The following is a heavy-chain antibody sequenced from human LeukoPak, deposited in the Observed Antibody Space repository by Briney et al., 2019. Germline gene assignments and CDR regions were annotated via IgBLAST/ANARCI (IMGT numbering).Heavy chain of an antibody. V-gene: IGHV3-21*01. CDR2: ISSGSDYI. D-gene: IGHD7-27*01. CDR1: GFTFSSYT. J-gene: IGHJ5*02. CDR3: ARAPGNWFDP. Sequence: GSLRLSCAASGFTFSSYTMNWVRQAPGKGLEWVSSISSGSDYIYYADSVKGRFTIPRDNAKSSLYLQMNSLRAEDTAVYYCARAPGNWFDPWGQGTLVTVSS.